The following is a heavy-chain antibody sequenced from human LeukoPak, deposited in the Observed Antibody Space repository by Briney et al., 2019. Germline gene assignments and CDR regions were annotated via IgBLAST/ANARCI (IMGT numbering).Heavy chain of an antibody. CDR2: IKQDGSEK. Sequence: PGGSLRLSCAASGFTFSSYWMSWVRQAPGRGLEWVANIKQDGSEKYYVDSVKGRFTISRDNAKDSLYLRMISLRTDDTAVYYCARQSSGWFWGQGTLVTVSS. D-gene: IGHD6-19*01. V-gene: IGHV3-7*01. CDR3: ARQSSGWF. J-gene: IGHJ4*02. CDR1: GFTFSSYW.